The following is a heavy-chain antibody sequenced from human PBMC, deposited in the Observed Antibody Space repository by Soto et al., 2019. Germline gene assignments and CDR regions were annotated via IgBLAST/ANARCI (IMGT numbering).Heavy chain of an antibody. D-gene: IGHD3-10*01. J-gene: IGHJ4*02. CDR2: VNPNNGDT. V-gene: IGHV1-8*01. Sequence: QVQLVQSGAELKKPGASVKVSCKASGYTFSNYDMNWVRQATGQGPEWIGWVNPNNGDTGYAQKLQGRVTLTTDISRTTAYMELTSLRSEDTAIYYCAKVSRKGSAIDFDYWGQGTLITVSS. CDR3: AKVSRKGSAIDFDY. CDR1: GYTFSNYD.